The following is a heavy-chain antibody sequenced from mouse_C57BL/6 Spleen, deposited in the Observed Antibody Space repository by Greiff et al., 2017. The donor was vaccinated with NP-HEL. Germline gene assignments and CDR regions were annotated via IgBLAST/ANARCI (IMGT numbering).Heavy chain of an antibody. D-gene: IGHD1-1*01. V-gene: IGHV1-9*01. CDR2: ILPGSGST. CDR3: ARCRPKNYGSSHVYAMDY. J-gene: IGHJ4*01. Sequence: QVTLKVSGAELMKPGASVKLSCKATGYTFTGYWIEWVKQRPGHGLEWIGEILPGSGSTNYNEKFKGKATFTADTSSNTAYMQLSSLTTEDSAIYYCARCRPKNYGSSHVYAMDYWGQGTSVTVSS. CDR1: GYTFTGYW.